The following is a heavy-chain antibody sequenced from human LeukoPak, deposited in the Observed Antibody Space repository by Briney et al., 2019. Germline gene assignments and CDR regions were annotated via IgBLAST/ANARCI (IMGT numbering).Heavy chain of an antibody. D-gene: IGHD2/OR15-2a*01. CDR3: ARGFQYYGMDV. V-gene: IGHV4-59*01. CDR2: IYYSGST. J-gene: IGHJ6*02. CDR1: GGSIXSYY. Sequence: TLSLTCTVXGGSIXSYYWSWIRQPPGKGLEWIGYIYYSGSTNYNPSLKSRVTISVDTSKNQFSLKLSSVTAADTAVYYCARGFQYYGMDVWGQGTTVTVSS.